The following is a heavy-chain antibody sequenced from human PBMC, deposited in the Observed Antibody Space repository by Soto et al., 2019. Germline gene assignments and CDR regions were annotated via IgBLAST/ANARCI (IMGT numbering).Heavy chain of an antibody. V-gene: IGHV3-33*01. CDR2: IWYDGSNK. J-gene: IGHJ4*02. CDR1: GFTFSSYG. D-gene: IGHD3-9*01. Sequence: GGSLRLSCAASGFTFSSYGMHWVRQAPGKGLEWVAVIWYDGSNKYYADSVKGRFTISRDNSKNTLYLQMNSLRAEDTAVYYCARGFNYDILTGIDYWGQGTLVTVSS. CDR3: ARGFNYDILTGIDY.